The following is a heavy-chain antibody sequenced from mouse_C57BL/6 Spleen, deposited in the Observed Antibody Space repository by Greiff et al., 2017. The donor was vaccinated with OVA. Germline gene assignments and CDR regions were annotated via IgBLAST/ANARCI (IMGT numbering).Heavy chain of an antibody. CDR1: GYSFTGYY. V-gene: IGHV1-42*01. Sequence: VQLQQSGPELVKPGASVKISCKASGYSFTGYYMNWVKQSPEKSLEWIGEINPSTGGTTYNQKFKAKATLTVDKSSSTAYMQLKSLTSEDSAVYYCARRPPRYYDYDAYYAMDYWGQGTSVTVSS. J-gene: IGHJ4*01. CDR2: INPSTGGT. D-gene: IGHD2-4*01. CDR3: ARRPPRYYDYDAYYAMDY.